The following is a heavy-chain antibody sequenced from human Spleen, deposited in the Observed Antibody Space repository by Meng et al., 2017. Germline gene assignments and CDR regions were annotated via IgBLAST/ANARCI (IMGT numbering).Heavy chain of an antibody. CDR1: GFSFSSYG. J-gene: IGHJ4*02. Sequence: GESLKISCAASGFSFSSYGMSWVRQAPGKGLEWVSAISGNTTYYADSVKGRFTISRDNSKNTLYLQMNSLRAEDTAVYYCAREKNPYYYDSSGFDYWGQGTLVTVSS. D-gene: IGHD3-22*01. CDR3: AREKNPYYYDSSGFDY. V-gene: IGHV3-23*01. CDR2: ISGNTT.